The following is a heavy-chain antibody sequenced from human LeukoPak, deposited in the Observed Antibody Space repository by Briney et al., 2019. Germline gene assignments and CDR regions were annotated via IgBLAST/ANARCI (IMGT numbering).Heavy chain of an antibody. J-gene: IGHJ6*04. CDR3: AELGITMIGGV. CDR2: ISSSGSTI. V-gene: IGHV3-48*03. D-gene: IGHD3-10*02. Sequence: GGSLRLSCAASGFTFSSYEMNWVGQAQGKGREGVSYISSSGSTIYYADSVKGRFTISRDNAKNSLYLQMNSLRAEDTAVYYCAELGITMIGGVWGKGTTVTISS. CDR1: GFTFSSYE.